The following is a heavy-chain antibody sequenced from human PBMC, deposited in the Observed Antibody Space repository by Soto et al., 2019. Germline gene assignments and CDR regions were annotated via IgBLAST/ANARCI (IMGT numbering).Heavy chain of an antibody. J-gene: IGHJ4*02. V-gene: IGHV1-69*13. CDR3: ARGSVVVPAAKYYFDY. CDR1: GGTFSSYA. CDR2: IIPIFGTA. Sequence: SVKVSCKASGGTFSSYAISWVRQAPGQGLEWMGGIIPIFGTADYAQKFQGRVTITADESTSTAYMELSSLRSEDTAVYYCARGSVVVPAAKYYFDYWGQGTLVTV. D-gene: IGHD2-2*01.